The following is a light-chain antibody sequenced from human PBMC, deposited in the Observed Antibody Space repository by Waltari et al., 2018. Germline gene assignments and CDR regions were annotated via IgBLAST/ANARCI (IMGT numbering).Light chain of an antibody. Sequence: QSVLTQPPSVSAAPGQKVTISCSGGSSNIVNSDVSWYKHPPGTAPKLHIYDTDKRPSGSRDRFASSRSGTSATMGITGLQIGDEADYDCATWDNSLTDVVFGGGTKLTVL. CDR1: SSNIVNSD. CDR2: DTD. J-gene: IGLJ2*01. CDR3: ATWDNSLTDVV. V-gene: IGLV1-51*01.